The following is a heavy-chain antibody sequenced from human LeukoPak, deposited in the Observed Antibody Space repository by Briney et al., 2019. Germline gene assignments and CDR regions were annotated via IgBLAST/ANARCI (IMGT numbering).Heavy chain of an antibody. CDR2: INPSGGSA. V-gene: IGHV1-46*01. D-gene: IGHD3-9*01. CDR1: GYTFTSYY. CDR3: ARDMYDILTGDRDIYYYYYMDV. J-gene: IGHJ6*03. Sequence: ASVKVSCKASGYTFTSYYMHWVRQAPGQGVEGMGVINPSGGSASYAQKFQGRVTMTRDRSTSTVYMELSSLRSQDTAVYYCARDMYDILTGDRDIYYYYYMDVWGKGTTVTISS.